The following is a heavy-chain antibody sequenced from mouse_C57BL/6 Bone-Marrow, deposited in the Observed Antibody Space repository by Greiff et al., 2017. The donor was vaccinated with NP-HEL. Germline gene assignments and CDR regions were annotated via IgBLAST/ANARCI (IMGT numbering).Heavy chain of an antibody. CDR1: GFNIKNTY. D-gene: IGHD1-1*01. Sequence: EVQLQQSVAELVRPGASVKLSCTASGFNIKNTYMHWVKQRPEQGLEWIGRIDPANGNTKYAQKFQGKATITADTSSNTAYLQLSSLTSEDTAIFYCASSCYCSSYAMDYWGQGTSVTVSS. CDR3: ASSCYCSSYAMDY. J-gene: IGHJ4*01. V-gene: IGHV14-3*01. CDR2: IDPANGNT.